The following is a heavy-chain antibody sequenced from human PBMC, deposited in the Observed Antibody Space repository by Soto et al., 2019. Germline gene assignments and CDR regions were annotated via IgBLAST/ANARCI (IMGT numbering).Heavy chain of an antibody. CDR3: ARDRLGATGDY. J-gene: IGHJ4*02. CDR2: ISAYNANT. Sequence: ASVKVSCKASGYTFTSYGISWVRQAPGQGLEWMGWISAYNANTNYAQKLQGRVTMTTDTSTSTSYMELRSLRSDDTAVYFCARDRLGATGDYSGQGTLVTVSS. CDR1: GYTFTSYG. D-gene: IGHD1-26*01. V-gene: IGHV1-18*01.